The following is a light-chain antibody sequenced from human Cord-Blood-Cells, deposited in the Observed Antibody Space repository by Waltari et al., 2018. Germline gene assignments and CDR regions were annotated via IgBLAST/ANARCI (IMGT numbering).Light chain of an antibody. CDR1: RSNIGRNT. Sequence: QSVLTLPASASGTPAQRVTILCSSSRSNIGRNTVQWYQQLPGTAPKLLIYSNNQRPSGLPDRFSCSKSGTSASLAISGRQSEDEADYYCSAWDDSLNGWVFGGGTKLTVL. V-gene: IGLV1-44*01. CDR3: SAWDDSLNGWV. J-gene: IGLJ3*02. CDR2: SNN.